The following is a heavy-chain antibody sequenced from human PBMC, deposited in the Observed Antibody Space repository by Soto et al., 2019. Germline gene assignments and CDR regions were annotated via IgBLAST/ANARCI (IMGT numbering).Heavy chain of an antibody. Sequence: GASVKVSCKASGYTFTSYDINWVRQATGQGLEWMGWMNPNSGNTGYAQKFQGRVTMTRNTSISTAYMELSSLRSEDTAVYYCARVREPKRAFDIWGQGTMVTVSS. V-gene: IGHV1-8*01. CDR1: GYTFTSYD. CDR3: ARVREPKRAFDI. CDR2: MNPNSGNT. J-gene: IGHJ3*02. D-gene: IGHD6-25*01.